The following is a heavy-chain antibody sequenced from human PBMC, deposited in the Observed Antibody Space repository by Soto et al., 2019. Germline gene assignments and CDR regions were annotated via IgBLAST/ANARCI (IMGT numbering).Heavy chain of an antibody. CDR3: AKESGSYGYYYGMDV. D-gene: IGHD3-16*01. CDR1: GFTFSSYG. J-gene: IGHJ6*02. V-gene: IGHV3-30*18. Sequence: PGGSLRLSCAASGFTFSSYGMHWVRQAPGKGLEWVAVISYDGSNKYYADSVKGRFTISRDNSKNTLYLQMNSLRAEDTAVYYCAKESGSYGYYYGMDVWGQGTTVTVSS. CDR2: ISYDGSNK.